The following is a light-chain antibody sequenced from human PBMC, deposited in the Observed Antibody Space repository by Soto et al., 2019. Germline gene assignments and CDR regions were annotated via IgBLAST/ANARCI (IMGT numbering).Light chain of an antibody. CDR1: QSISIW. CDR3: QHWNDYSWT. CDR2: KTS. J-gene: IGKJ1*01. Sequence: DIHMTQSASTLSAYVGDRVTITCRASQSISIWLAWYQQKPGKAPNLLIYKTSSLETGVPSRFSGSGSGTEFTLTISSLQPDDFATYYCQHWNDYSWTFGQGTKVEVK. V-gene: IGKV1-5*03.